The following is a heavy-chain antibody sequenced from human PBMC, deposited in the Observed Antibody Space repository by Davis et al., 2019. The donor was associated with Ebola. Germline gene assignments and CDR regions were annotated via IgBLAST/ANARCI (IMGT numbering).Heavy chain of an antibody. CDR3: AKRTGILPYYYYYMDV. J-gene: IGHJ6*03. Sequence: GGSLKISCAASGFTFSSYAMSWVRQAPGKGLEWVSAISGSGGSTYYADSVKGRFTISRDNSKNTLYLQMKSLRVEDTAVYYCAKRTGILPYYYYYMDVWGKGTTVTVSS. D-gene: IGHD6-13*01. V-gene: IGHV3-23*01. CDR1: GFTFSSYA. CDR2: ISGSGGST.